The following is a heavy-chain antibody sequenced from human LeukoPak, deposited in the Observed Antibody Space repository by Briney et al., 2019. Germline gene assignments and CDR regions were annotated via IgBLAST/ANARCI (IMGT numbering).Heavy chain of an antibody. V-gene: IGHV4-39*01. J-gene: IGHJ4*02. CDR1: GGSISSSSYY. D-gene: IGHD2-2*01. CDR3: ARRGSSRRREVYFDY. Sequence: SETLSLTCTVSGGSISSSSYYWGWIRQPPGKGLEWIGSIYSSGSTYYNPSLKSRVTISVDTSKNQFSLKLSSVTAADTAVYYRARRGSSRRREVYFDYWGQGTLVTVSS. CDR2: IYSSGST.